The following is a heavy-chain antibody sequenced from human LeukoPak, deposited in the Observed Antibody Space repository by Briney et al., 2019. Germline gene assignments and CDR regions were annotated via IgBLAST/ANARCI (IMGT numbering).Heavy chain of an antibody. CDR3: ARHGAPGGLRYFDWLHGAYDAFDI. CDR1: GGSISSYY. D-gene: IGHD3-9*01. J-gene: IGHJ3*02. CDR2: IYYSGST. V-gene: IGHV4-59*08. Sequence: PSETLSLTCTVSGGSISSYYWSWIRQPPGKGLEWIGYIYYSGSTNYNPSLKSRVTISVDTSKNQFSLKLSSVTAADTAVYYCARHGAPGGLRYFDWLHGAYDAFDIWGQGTMVTVSS.